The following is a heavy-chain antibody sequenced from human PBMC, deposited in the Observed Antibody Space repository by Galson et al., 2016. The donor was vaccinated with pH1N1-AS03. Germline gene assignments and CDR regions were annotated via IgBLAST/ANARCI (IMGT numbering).Heavy chain of an antibody. J-gene: IGHJ6*02. Sequence: SLRLSCAASGFSFNSYAMQWVRQAPGEGLEWVSGIRGNGDSTYYADSVKGRFTISRDNSKDMFYLQMTSLRGDDTAVYYCVKGSWGIDIVDRIAHCVMDVWGQGTTVTVSS. V-gene: IGHV3-23*01. CDR2: IRGNGDST. CDR1: GFSFNSYA. CDR3: VKGSWGIDIVDRIAHCVMDV. D-gene: IGHD5-12*01.